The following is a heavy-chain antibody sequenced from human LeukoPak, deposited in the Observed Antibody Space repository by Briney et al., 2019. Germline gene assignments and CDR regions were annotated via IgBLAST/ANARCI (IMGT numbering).Heavy chain of an antibody. D-gene: IGHD1-14*01. Sequence: GRSLRLSCAASGFTFDDYAMHWVRHAPGKGLEWVSGISWNSGSIVYADSVKGRFTISRDNAKNSLYLQMNSLRAEDTAVYYCAKDIATGNRLYYFDYWGQGTLVTVSS. CDR2: ISWNSGSI. CDR1: GFTFDDYA. CDR3: AKDIATGNRLYYFDY. J-gene: IGHJ4*02. V-gene: IGHV3-9*01.